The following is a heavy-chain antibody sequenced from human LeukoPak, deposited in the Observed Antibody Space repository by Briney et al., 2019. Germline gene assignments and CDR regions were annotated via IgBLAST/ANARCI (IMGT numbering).Heavy chain of an antibody. CDR2: ISWNSGSI. J-gene: IGHJ3*02. CDR3: AKEGIVSARAAFDI. CDR1: GFTFDDYT. V-gene: IGHV3-9*03. Sequence: PGRSLRLSCAASGFTFDDYTMHWVRQAPGKGLEWVSGISWNSGSIGYADSVKGRFTISRDNAKNSLYLQMNSLRAEDMALYYCAKEGIVSARAAFDIWGQGTMVTVSS. D-gene: IGHD2-21*01.